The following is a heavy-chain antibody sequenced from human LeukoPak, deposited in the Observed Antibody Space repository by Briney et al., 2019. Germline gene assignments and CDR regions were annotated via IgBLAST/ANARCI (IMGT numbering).Heavy chain of an antibody. CDR3: ARVPLVPEYGAKGYFDY. CDR2: IYYSGST. V-gene: IGHV4-61*08. CDR1: GGSISSGGYY. J-gene: IGHJ4*02. D-gene: IGHD4-17*01. Sequence: PSETLSLTCTVSGGSISSGGYYWSWIRQPPGKGLEWIGYIYYSGSTNYNPSLKSRVTISVDTSKNQFSLKLSSVTAADTAVYYCARVPLVPEYGAKGYFDYWGQGTLVTVSS.